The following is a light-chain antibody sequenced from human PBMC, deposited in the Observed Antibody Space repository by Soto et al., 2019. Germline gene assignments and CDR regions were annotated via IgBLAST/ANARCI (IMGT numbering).Light chain of an antibody. J-gene: IGLJ2*01. Sequence: QSVLTQPPSASGTPGQRVTISCSGSSSNIGSNTVNWYQHLPGTAPKLLIYSNDQRPSGVPDRFSGSKSGTSASLAISGLQSEDETGYYCAAWDDSLNVVLFGGGTKLT. CDR1: SSNIGSNT. CDR3: AAWDDSLNVVL. V-gene: IGLV1-44*01. CDR2: SND.